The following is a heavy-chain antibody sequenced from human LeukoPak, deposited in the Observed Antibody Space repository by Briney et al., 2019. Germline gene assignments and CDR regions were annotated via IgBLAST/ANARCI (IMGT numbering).Heavy chain of an antibody. D-gene: IGHD3-22*01. V-gene: IGHV4-31*03. CDR1: GGSISSGGYY. CDR3: ARGRSDTYYYDSSGYEPFYFDY. CDR2: IYYSGST. J-gene: IGHJ4*02. Sequence: SETLSLTCTVSGGSISSGGYYWSWIRQHPGKGLEWIGYIYYSGSTYYNPSLKSRVTISVDTSKNQFSLKLSSVTAADTAVYYCARGRSDTYYYDSSGYEPFYFDYWGQGTLVTVSP.